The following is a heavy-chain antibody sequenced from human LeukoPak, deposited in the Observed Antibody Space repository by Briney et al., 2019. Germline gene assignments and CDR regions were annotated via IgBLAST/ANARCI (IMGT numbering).Heavy chain of an antibody. CDR2: IYYSGST. V-gene: IGHV4-59*08. J-gene: IGHJ4*02. CDR3: ARRATMVRGVTI. CDR1: GGSISSYY. D-gene: IGHD3-10*01. Sequence: SETLSLTCTVSGGSISSYYWSWIRQPPGKGLQWIGYIYYSGSTNYNPPLKSRVTISVDTSKNQFSLKLSSVTAADTAVYYCARRATMVRGVTIWGQGTLVTVSS.